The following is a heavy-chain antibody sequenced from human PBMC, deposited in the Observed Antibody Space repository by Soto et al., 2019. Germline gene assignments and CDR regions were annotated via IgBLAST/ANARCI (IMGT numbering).Heavy chain of an antibody. V-gene: IGHV1-8*01. J-gene: IGHJ6*02. D-gene: IGHD1-7*01. CDR1: GHTFTSYD. CDR3: ARDGGTFYYYYYGMDV. Sequence: ASVKVSCKASGHTFTSYDINWVRQATGQGLEWMGWMNPNSGNTGYAQKFQGRVTMTRNTSISTAYMELSSLRSEDTAVYYCARDGGTFYYYYYGMDVWGQGTTVTVS. CDR2: MNPNSGNT.